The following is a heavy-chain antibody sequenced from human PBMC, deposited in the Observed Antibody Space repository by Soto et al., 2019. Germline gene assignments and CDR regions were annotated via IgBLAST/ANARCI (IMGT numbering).Heavy chain of an antibody. D-gene: IGHD6-13*01. J-gene: IGHJ4*02. Sequence: EVQLLESGGGWVQPGGSLRLSCAASGFTFSSYAMSWVRQATGKGLEWVSAVSGNGYSTFYTYSMKGRFTMSRENSKYAVYVQMNSLRAEDTAVYDCARVQGYVDAFDYWGQGTLVIVSS. CDR3: ARVQGYVDAFDY. CDR1: GFTFSSYA. V-gene: IGHV3-23*01. CDR2: VSGNGYST.